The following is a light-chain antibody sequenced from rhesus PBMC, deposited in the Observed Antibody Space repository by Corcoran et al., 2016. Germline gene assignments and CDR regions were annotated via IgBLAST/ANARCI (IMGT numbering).Light chain of an antibody. CDR3: QQESNWPVT. Sequence: DIVLTQSPATLSVSLGERAILPCRASQSVYYNLAWFQQKPGNAPRLLIYDASNRATGVPDRFSSSGSGTDFTLTITSLDPEDVGVYYCQQESNWPVTFGDGTKVDI. CDR2: DAS. CDR1: QSVYYN. J-gene: IGKJ4*01. V-gene: IGKV3-35*01.